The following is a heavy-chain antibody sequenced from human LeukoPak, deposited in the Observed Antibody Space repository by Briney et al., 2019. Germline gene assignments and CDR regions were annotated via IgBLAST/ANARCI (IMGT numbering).Heavy chain of an antibody. CDR2: ISSSSSTI. J-gene: IGHJ4*02. Sequence: GGSLRLSCAASGFTFSSYEMNWVRQAPGKGLEWVSYISSSSSTIYYADSVKGRFTISRDNAKNSLYLQMNSLRAEDTAVYYCARGGRTADYWGQGTLVTVSS. CDR3: ARGGRTADY. V-gene: IGHV3-48*03. CDR1: GFTFSSYE.